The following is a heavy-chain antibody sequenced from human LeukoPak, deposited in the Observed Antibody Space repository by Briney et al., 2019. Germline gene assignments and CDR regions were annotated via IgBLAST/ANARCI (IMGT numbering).Heavy chain of an antibody. CDR2: IHYSGTT. V-gene: IGHV4-39*01. CDR3: VRRAESVNPVWFGEDGYAQYFHH. D-gene: IGHD3-10*01. CDR1: GGSVWSSGYY. Sequence: SETLFLTCAVSGGSVWSSGYYWGWFRQSPGKGLDCIGKIHYSGTTYDNPYRKSGLSQTFDTSKNRSGLNVTSVPAAVTAGYYCVRRAESVNPVWFGEDGYAQYFHHWGQGIPVTVSS. J-gene: IGHJ1*01.